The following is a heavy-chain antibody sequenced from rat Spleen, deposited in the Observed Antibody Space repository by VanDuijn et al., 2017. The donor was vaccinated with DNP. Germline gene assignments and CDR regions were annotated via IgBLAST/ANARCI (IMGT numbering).Heavy chain of an antibody. J-gene: IGHJ2*01. CDR2: VSSSGTT. Sequence: QVQLKESGPGLVQPSRTLSLSCIVSGFSLSRYAVAWVRQPPEKGLEWIAAVSSSGTTYYNSPLESRLSISRDTSKSQVFLKMNSLQTEDTAMYFCVRSDYNDDSHYYGYFDHWGQGVMVTVSS. CDR3: VRSDYNDDSHYYGYFDH. V-gene: IGHV2-6*01. CDR1: GFSLSRYA. D-gene: IGHD1-12*02.